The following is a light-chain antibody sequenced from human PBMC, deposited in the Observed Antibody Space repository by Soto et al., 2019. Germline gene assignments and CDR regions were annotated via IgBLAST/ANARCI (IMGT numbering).Light chain of an antibody. Sequence: DLQMTQSPSSLSASVGDRVTITCRASQSVTRYSKWYQQKPAKAPKLLIYTASSLQSWVPSRFSGSGSGTDFTLTITSLQPEDFAAYFCQQTYSSPLTFGGGTKVEIK. J-gene: IGKJ4*01. CDR2: TAS. CDR3: QQTYSSPLT. CDR1: QSVTRY. V-gene: IGKV1-39*01.